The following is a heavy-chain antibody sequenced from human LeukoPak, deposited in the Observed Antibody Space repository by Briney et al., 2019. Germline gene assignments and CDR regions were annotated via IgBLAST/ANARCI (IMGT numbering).Heavy chain of an antibody. CDR3: ARAAGLRYNWKFPRFDY. J-gene: IGHJ4*02. V-gene: IGHV4-34*01. Sequence: SETLSLTCNVFGGSINDPNYYWSWIRQPPGKGLEWIGEINHSGSTNYNPSLKSRVTISVDTSKNQFSLKLSSVTAADTAVYYCARAAGLRYNWKFPRFDYWGQGTLVTVSS. CDR2: INHSGST. D-gene: IGHD1-20*01. CDR1: GGSINDPNYY.